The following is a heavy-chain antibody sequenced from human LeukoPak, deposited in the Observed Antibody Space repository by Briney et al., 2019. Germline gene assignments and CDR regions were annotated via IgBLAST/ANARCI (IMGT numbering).Heavy chain of an antibody. CDR2: IYHSGST. CDR3: ATYTVLGTRILEYFHH. Sequence: PSGTLSLTCAVSGGSISSSKWWNWVRQPPGKGLEWIGEIYHSGSTNYNPSLKSRVTISVDKSKNQFSLKLNSVTAADTAVYYCATYTVLGTRILEYFHHWGQGTLVTVSS. D-gene: IGHD3-16*01. J-gene: IGHJ1*01. CDR1: GGSISSSKW. V-gene: IGHV4-4*02.